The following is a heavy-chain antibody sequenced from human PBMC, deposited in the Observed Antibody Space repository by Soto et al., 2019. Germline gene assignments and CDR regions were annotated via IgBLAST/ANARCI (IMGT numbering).Heavy chain of an antibody. CDR2: INAGNGNT. D-gene: IGHD3-10*01. V-gene: IGHV1-3*01. J-gene: IGHJ5*02. CDR3: AKLEATRTTWFAGPYTWFAP. Sequence: ASVKVSCKASGYTFTSYAMHWVRQAPGQRLEWMGWINAGNGNTKYSQKFQGRVTITRDTSASTAYMELSSLRSEDTAMYYCAKLEATRTTWFAGPYTWFAPWGGGTLVTVSS. CDR1: GYTFTSYA.